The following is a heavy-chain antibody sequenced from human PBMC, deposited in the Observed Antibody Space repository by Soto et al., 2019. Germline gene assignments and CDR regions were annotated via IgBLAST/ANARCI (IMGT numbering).Heavy chain of an antibody. J-gene: IGHJ3*02. D-gene: IGHD1-1*01. CDR2: LSHSGGT. CDR3: ARVERGTSTTVVDAFDI. Sequence: QVQLQQWGAGLLKPSETLSLTCAVYGGSVSSGSYYWSWILQPPGKGLEWIGELSHSGGTHFNPSLKSRVKISVDKSKNQFSMKMSFETAADTALYYCARVERGTSTTVVDAFDIWGPGTMVTVSS. CDR1: GGSVSSGSYY. V-gene: IGHV4-34*01.